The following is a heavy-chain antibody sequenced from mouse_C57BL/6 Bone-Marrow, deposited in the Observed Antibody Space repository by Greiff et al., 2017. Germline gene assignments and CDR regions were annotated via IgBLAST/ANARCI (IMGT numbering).Heavy chain of an antibody. CDR3: AILSSVYYDYKAWFAY. J-gene: IGHJ3*01. V-gene: IGHV5-6*01. CDR2: ISSGGSYT. D-gene: IGHD2-4*01. Sequence: EVMLVESGGDLVKPGGSLKLSCAASGFTFSSYGMSWVRQTPDKRLEWVATISSGGSYTYYPDSVKGRFTISRDNAKNTLYLQMSSLKSEDTAMYYCAILSSVYYDYKAWFAYWGQGTLVTVSA. CDR1: GFTFSSYG.